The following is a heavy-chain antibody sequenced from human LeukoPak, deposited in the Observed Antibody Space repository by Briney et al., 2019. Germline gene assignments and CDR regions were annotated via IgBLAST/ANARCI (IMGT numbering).Heavy chain of an antibody. CDR1: GFTFSSYE. CDR3: ASVPRTRT. CDR2: ITSSSSTI. J-gene: IGHJ5*02. Sequence: GGSLRLSCAASGFTFSSYEMSWVRQAPGQGLEWVSFITSSSSTIYYADSVKGRFTISRDNAKNSLYLQMNSLGVEDTAVYYCASVPRTRTWGQGTLVTVSS. V-gene: IGHV3-48*03. D-gene: IGHD1-7*01.